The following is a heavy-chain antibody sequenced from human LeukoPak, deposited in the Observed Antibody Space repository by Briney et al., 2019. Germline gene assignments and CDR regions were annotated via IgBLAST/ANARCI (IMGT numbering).Heavy chain of an antibody. Sequence: GGSLRLSCAASGFTFSSYSMNWVRQAPGKGLEWVSYISSSSSTIYYADSVKGRFTISRDNAKNSLYLQMNSLRAEDTAVYYCAVSGVYCGGDCYYDDDYYYYMDVWGKGTTVTVSS. D-gene: IGHD2-21*01. V-gene: IGHV3-48*01. CDR1: GFTFSSYS. CDR2: ISSSSSTI. J-gene: IGHJ6*03. CDR3: AVSGVYCGGDCYYDDDYYYYMDV.